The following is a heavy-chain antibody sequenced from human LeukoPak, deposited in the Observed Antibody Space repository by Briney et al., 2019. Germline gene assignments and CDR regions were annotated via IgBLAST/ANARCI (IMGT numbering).Heavy chain of an antibody. J-gene: IGHJ4*02. CDR1: GFTFSDYY. CDR3: ARDRYSGYDSH. V-gene: IGHV3-11*01. D-gene: IGHD5-12*01. Sequence: GGSLRLSRAASGFTFSDYYMSWIRQAPGKGLEWVSYISSSGSTIYYADSVKGRFTISRDNAKNSLYLQMNSLRAEDTAVYYCARDRYSGYDSHWGQGTLVTVSS. CDR2: ISSSGSTI.